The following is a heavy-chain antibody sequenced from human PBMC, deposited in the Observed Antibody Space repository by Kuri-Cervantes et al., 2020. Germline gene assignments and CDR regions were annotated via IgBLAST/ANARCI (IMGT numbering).Heavy chain of an antibody. CDR3: ARLRLELRYYYYMDV. Sequence: SETLSLTCAVYGGSFSAYYWSWIRQPPGKGLEWIGEINHSGSTNYSPSLKSRVTISVDTSKNQFSLKLSSVTAADTAVYYCARLRLELRYYYYMDVWGKGTAVTVSS. V-gene: IGHV4-34*01. CDR2: INHSGST. CDR1: GGSFSAYY. J-gene: IGHJ6*03. D-gene: IGHD1-7*01.